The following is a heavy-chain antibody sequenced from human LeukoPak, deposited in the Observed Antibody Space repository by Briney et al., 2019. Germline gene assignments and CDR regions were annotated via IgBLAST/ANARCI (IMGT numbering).Heavy chain of an antibody. V-gene: IGHV3-72*01. Sequence: PGGSRRRSCAASGFTFSGDYMDWVRQAPGKGLEWVGRTRNKANSYTTEYAASVKGRFTISRDDSKNSLYLQMNSLKTEDTAVYYCARWELSHDAFDIWGQGTMVTVSS. J-gene: IGHJ3*02. CDR3: ARWELSHDAFDI. D-gene: IGHD1-26*01. CDR2: TRNKANSYTT. CDR1: GFTFSGDY.